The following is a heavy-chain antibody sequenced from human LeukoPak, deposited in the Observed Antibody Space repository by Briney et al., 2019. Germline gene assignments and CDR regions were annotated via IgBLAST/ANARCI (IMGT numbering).Heavy chain of an antibody. D-gene: IGHD1-14*01. CDR1: GYTFTSCS. Sequence: ASVKVSCKASGYTFTSCSITWVRQAPGQGLEWMGWISSYNGNTHYAQKFQGRVTMTTDTSTNIAYMELRSLRSDDTAVYYCARDHSFGNHRGWLDPWGQGTLVTVSS. J-gene: IGHJ5*02. V-gene: IGHV1-18*01. CDR3: ARDHSFGNHRGWLDP. CDR2: ISSYNGNT.